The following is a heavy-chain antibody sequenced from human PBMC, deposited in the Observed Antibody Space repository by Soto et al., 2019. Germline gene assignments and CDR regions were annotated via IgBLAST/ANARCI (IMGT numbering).Heavy chain of an antibody. V-gene: IGHV1-3*01. Sequence: ASVKVSCKASGYTFTSYAMHWVRQAPGQRLEWMGWINAGNGNTKYSQKFQGRVTITRDTSASTAYMELSSLRSEDTAVYYCAREFSGVGWYLDLWARGTLVTVS. J-gene: IGHJ2*01. CDR1: GYTFTSYA. CDR3: AREFSGVGWYLDL. D-gene: IGHD1-26*01. CDR2: INAGNGNT.